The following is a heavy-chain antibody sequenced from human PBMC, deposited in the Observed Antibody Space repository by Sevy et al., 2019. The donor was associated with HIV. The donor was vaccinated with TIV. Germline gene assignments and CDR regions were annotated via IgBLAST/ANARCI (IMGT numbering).Heavy chain of an antibody. CDR3: ATPRGYDSSGYYYDAFDI. CDR1: GYTLTELS. CDR2: FDPEDGET. D-gene: IGHD3-22*01. Sequence: ASVKVSCKVSGYTLTELSIHWVRQAPGKGLEWMGGFDPEDGETIYAQKFQGRVTMTEDTSTDTAYMELSSLRSEDTAVYYCATPRGYDSSGYYYDAFDIWGQGTMVTVSS. J-gene: IGHJ3*02. V-gene: IGHV1-24*01.